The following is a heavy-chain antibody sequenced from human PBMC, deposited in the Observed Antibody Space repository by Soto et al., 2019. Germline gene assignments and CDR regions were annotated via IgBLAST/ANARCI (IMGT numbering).Heavy chain of an antibody. CDR3: AKGPSLSSSFDYFDY. CDR2: ISGRGGST. D-gene: IGHD6-6*01. CDR1: GFTYSSYA. J-gene: IGHJ4*02. Sequence: GGSLRLSCALSGFTYSSYAMSWVRQAPGKGLEWVSAISGRGGSTYYADSVKGRFTISRDNSKNTLYLQMNSLRAEYTAVYYCAKGPSLSSSFDYFDYWGQGTLVTVSS. V-gene: IGHV3-23*01.